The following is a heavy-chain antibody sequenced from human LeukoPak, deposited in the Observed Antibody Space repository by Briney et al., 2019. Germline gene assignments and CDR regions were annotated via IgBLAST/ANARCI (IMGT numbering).Heavy chain of an antibody. J-gene: IGHJ5*02. D-gene: IGHD3-10*01. CDR2: IYTSGST. V-gene: IGHV4-4*07. Sequence: PSETLSLTCTVSGGSISSYYWSWIRQPAGKGLEWIGRIYTSGSTKYNPSLKSRVSMSVDTSKNQFSLKLSSVTAADTAVYYCASSAGSMVRYWFDPWGQGTLVTVSS. CDR1: GGSISSYY. CDR3: ASSAGSMVRYWFDP.